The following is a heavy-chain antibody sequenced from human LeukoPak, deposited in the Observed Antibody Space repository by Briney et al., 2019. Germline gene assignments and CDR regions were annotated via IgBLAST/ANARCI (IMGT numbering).Heavy chain of an antibody. CDR2: IIPIFGTA. V-gene: IGHV1-69*05. Sequence: GSSVKVSCKASGGTFSSYAISWVRQAPGQGLEWMGGIIPIFGTANYAQKFQGRVTMTRDTSISTAYMELSRLRSDDTAVYYCARAPYDGANFDMIVVVLDYWGQGTLVTVSS. CDR1: GGTFSSYA. D-gene: IGHD3-22*01. CDR3: ARAPYDGANFDMIVVVLDY. J-gene: IGHJ4*02.